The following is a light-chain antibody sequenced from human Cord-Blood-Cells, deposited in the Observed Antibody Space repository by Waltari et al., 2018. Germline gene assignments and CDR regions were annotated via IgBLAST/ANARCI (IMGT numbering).Light chain of an antibody. Sequence: DIQMTQSPSTLSASVGDRVTITCRASQSISSWLAWYQQKPGKAPKLLIYDASSLESGVPSRFSGSGSGTEFTLTISSLQPDDFATYYCQQYNSYSVTFGQGTKLVIK. CDR3: QQYNSYSVT. V-gene: IGKV1-5*01. CDR2: DAS. J-gene: IGKJ2*01. CDR1: QSISSW.